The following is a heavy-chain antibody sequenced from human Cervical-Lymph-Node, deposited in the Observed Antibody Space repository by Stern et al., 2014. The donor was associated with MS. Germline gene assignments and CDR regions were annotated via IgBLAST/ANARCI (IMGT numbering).Heavy chain of an antibody. V-gene: IGHV3-33*03. D-gene: IGHD6-19*01. CDR3: VAYASGDNINH. Sequence: DQLVESGGGVVPPGRSLRISCAASGLTFSRNGMHWVRQAPGKGLEWVAVIWYDGSNDKYVDSVKGRFTISRDNSKNTLYLQMNSLRVEDTAVYYCVAYASGDNINHWGQGTLVTVSS. CDR1: GLTFSRNG. J-gene: IGHJ5*02. CDR2: IWYDGSND.